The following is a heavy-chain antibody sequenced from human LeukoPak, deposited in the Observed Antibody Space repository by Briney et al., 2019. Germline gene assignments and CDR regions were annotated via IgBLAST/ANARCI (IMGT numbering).Heavy chain of an antibody. CDR1: GFTFSSYW. V-gene: IGHV3-74*01. J-gene: IGHJ4*02. D-gene: IGHD6-19*01. CDR3: ARDRGSGFGDY. CDR2: INTDGSST. Sequence: GGSLRLSCAASGFTFSSYWMQWVRHAPGKGLVWVSRINTDGSSTTYADSVKGRFTVSRDNAKNTLYLQMNSLRAEDTAVYYCARDRGSGFGDYWGQGALVTVSP.